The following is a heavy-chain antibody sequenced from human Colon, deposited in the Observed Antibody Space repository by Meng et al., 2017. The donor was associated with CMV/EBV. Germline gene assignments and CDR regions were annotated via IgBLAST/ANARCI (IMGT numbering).Heavy chain of an antibody. J-gene: IGHJ6*02. V-gene: IGHV4-59*01. CDR2: IHHSGNS. Sequence: SETLSLTCSVSGDSMGNYYWTWIRQTPGKGLEWIGYIHHSGNSNYNPPLKSRVTMSIDTSNNQFSLKLSSVTAADTAVYYCARDRSIMITSGATHGMDVWGQGTTVTVSS. CDR1: GDSMGNYY. D-gene: IGHD3-16*01. CDR3: ARDRSIMITSGATHGMDV.